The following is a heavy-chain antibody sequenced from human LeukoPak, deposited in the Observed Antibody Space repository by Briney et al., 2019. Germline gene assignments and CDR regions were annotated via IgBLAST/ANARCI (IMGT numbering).Heavy chain of an antibody. CDR3: SRDQSGGIKRQNSGCYYY. Sequence: GGSLRLSCEASGFTFDDYGMSWVRQAPGKGLEWVSGINWNGGSTGYADSVKGRFTISRDNAKNSLYLQMNSLRAEDPALYYCSRDQSGGIKRQNSGCYYYWGQGTLVTVSS. CDR2: INWNGGST. D-gene: IGHD2-15*01. J-gene: IGHJ4*02. CDR1: GFTFDDYG. V-gene: IGHV3-20*04.